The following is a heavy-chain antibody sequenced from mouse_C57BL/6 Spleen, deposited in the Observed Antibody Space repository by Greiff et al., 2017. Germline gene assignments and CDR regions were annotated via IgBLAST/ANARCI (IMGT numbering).Heavy chain of an antibody. CDR3: AREGLYYFDY. V-gene: IGHV3-1*01. CDR2: ISYSGST. Sequence: EVKLVESGPGMVKPSQSLSLTCTVTGYSITSGYDWHWIRHFPGNKLEWMGYISYSGSTNYNPSLKSRISITHDTSKNHFFLKLNSVTTEDTATYYCAREGLYYFDYWGQGTTLTVSS. J-gene: IGHJ2*01. D-gene: IGHD3-3*01. CDR1: GYSITSGYD.